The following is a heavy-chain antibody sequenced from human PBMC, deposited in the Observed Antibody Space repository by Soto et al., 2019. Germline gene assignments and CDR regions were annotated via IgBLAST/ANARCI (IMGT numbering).Heavy chain of an antibody. CDR1: GGSVSSGNYY. J-gene: IGHJ5*02. CDR2: IYYTGST. CDR3: ASALYCSGGSCSFDP. Sequence: QVQLQESGPGLVKPSETLSLTCTVSGGSVSSGNYYWSWIRQPPGKGLEWIGFIYYTGSTSYNPSLQRRLTXPXXXSXXQSSLKLPSVTAADTAVYYCASALYCSGGSCSFDPWGQGTLVTVSS. D-gene: IGHD2-15*01. V-gene: IGHV4-61*01.